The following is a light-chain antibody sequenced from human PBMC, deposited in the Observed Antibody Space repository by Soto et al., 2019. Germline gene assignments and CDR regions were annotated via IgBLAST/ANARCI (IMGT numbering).Light chain of an antibody. CDR3: QQYGTSPT. CDR2: GAS. J-gene: IGKJ1*01. Sequence: EIVLTQSPGTLSLSPGERATLSCRASQSVSHNYLAWYQQKPGQAPILLIYGASSRATGIPDRFSGSGSGKDFTLTISRLETEDFAVYYCQQYGTSPTFGQGTKVDIK. V-gene: IGKV3-20*01. CDR1: QSVSHNY.